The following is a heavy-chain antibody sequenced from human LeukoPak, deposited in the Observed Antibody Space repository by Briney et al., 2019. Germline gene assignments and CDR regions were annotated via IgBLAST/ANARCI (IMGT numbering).Heavy chain of an antibody. J-gene: IGHJ4*02. V-gene: IGHV4-59*08. CDR1: GGSISGTYY. CDR3: ARHYGDYGIDY. CDR2: SGST. D-gene: IGHD4-17*01. Sequence: SETLSLTCTVSGGSISGTYYWSWIRQPPGKGLEWIGYSGSTNYNPSLKSRVTISVDTSKNQFSLKLSSVTAADTAVYYCARHYGDYGIDYWGQGTLVTVSS.